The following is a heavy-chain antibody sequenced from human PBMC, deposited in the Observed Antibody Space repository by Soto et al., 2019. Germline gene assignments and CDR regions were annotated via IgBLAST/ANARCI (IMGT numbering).Heavy chain of an antibody. CDR1: GLTFSFYC. D-gene: IGHD3-10*01. CDR3: ALDSGYGSGASENHYLDF. V-gene: IGHV3-7*01. CDR2: IKLSAGTK. Sequence: VGSLRLSCAASGLTFSFYCMTWVRQAPGKGLEWLGTIKLSAGTKKYVDSVKGRFTMSSDNAKNSLYLQMDSLRAEDTAVYYCALDSGYGSGASENHYLDFWGRGTLVTVSS. J-gene: IGHJ4*01.